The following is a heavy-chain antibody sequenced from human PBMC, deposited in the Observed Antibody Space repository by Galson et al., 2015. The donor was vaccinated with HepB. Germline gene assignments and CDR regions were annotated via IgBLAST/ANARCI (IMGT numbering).Heavy chain of an antibody. J-gene: IGHJ4*02. V-gene: IGHV3-13*04. CDR2: IGTADDT. CDR1: GFTFNNYD. Sequence: SLRLSCAASGFTFNNYDMHWLRQSPGKGLEWVSAIGTADDTYYTGSVKGRFTISRDNVENSFYLQMNSLRAGDTALYYCARAQSGNYIPFDYWGRGTLVTVSS. CDR3: ARAQSGNYIPFDY. D-gene: IGHD1-26*01.